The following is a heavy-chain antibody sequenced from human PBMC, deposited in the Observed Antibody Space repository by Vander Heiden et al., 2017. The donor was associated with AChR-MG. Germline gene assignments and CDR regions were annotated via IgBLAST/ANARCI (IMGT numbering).Heavy chain of an antibody. CDR2: ISGSGGST. CDR3: VRQIGYCSDGSCYFDY. J-gene: IGHJ4*02. Sequence: EVQLLESGGGLVQPGESLRLSCVASGFTFSIYAMSWVRQAPGKGLEWGSAISGSGGSTYYADSVKGRFTISRDNSKNTLYLQMNSLRGEDTAIYYCVRQIGYCSDGSCYFDYWGQGTLVTVSS. V-gene: IGHV3-23*01. D-gene: IGHD2-15*01. CDR1: GFTFSIYA.